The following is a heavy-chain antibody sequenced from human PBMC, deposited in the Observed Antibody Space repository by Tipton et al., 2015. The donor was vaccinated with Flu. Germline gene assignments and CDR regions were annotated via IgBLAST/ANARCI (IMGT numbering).Heavy chain of an antibody. D-gene: IGHD2-15*01. J-gene: IGHJ5*02. V-gene: IGHV4-39*07. CDR1: GGSISSSSYY. CDR2: MYYSGST. Sequence: GLVKPSEALSLTCTVSGGSISSSSYYWGWIRQPPGKGLEWIGSMYYSGSTYYNPSLKSRVTISVDTSKNQFSLKLSSVTAADTAVYYCARGAVVGKLSWFDPWGQGTLVTVSS. CDR3: ARGAVVGKLSWFDP.